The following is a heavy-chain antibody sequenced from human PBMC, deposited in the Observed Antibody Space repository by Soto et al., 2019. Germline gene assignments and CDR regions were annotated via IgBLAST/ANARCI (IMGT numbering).Heavy chain of an antibody. CDR3: AKSLQVAAAGYYYYYGMDV. D-gene: IGHD6-13*01. CDR2: ISGSGGST. Sequence: GSLRLSCAASGFTFSSYAMSWVRQAPGKGLEWVSAISGSGGSTYYADSVKGRFTISRDNSKNTLYLQMNSLRAEDTAVYYCAKSLQVAAAGYYYYYGMDVWGQGTTVTVSS. V-gene: IGHV3-23*01. CDR1: GFTFSSYA. J-gene: IGHJ6*02.